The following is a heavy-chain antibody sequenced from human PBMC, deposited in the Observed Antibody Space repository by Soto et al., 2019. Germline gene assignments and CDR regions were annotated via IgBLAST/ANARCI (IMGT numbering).Heavy chain of an antibody. CDR1: AYSFARYG. CDR2: IYPGDSDT. J-gene: IGHJ6*02. V-gene: IGHV5-51*01. D-gene: IGHD6-6*01. Sequence: DSLTVSRQGSAYSFARYGIGLVGQMPGKDLEWMGIIYPGDSDTRYSPSFQGQVTISADKSLRTAYLQWTRLKASDTALYYCARTRSFTLGFYYDGMDVWGQGTTVTVSS. CDR3: ARTRSFTLGFYYDGMDV.